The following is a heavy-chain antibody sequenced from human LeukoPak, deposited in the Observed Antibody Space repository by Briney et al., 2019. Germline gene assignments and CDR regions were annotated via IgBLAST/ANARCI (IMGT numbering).Heavy chain of an antibody. CDR3: ARATALYSSSSSLFY. Sequence: GGSLRLSCAASGFTFSSYWMSWVRQAPGKGLEWVANIKQDGSEKYYVDSVKGRFTISRDNAKNSLYLQMNSLRAEDTAVYYCARATALYSSSSSLFYWGQGTLVTVSS. D-gene: IGHD6-6*01. J-gene: IGHJ4*02. CDR1: GFTFSSYW. CDR2: IKQDGSEK. V-gene: IGHV3-7*01.